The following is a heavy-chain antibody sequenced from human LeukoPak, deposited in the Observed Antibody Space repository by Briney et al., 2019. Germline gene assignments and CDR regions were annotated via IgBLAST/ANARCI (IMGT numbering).Heavy chain of an antibody. CDR3: ARGSYCSSTSCYWVY. V-gene: IGHV4-30-2*01. CDR1: GGSISSGGYS. CDR2: IYHSGST. J-gene: IGHJ4*02. Sequence: SETLSLTCAVSGGSISSGGYSWSWIRQPPGKGLEWIGYIYHSGSTYYNPPLKSRVTISVDRSKNQFSLKLSSVTAADTAVYYCARGSYCSSTSCYWVYWGQGTLVTVSS. D-gene: IGHD2-2*01.